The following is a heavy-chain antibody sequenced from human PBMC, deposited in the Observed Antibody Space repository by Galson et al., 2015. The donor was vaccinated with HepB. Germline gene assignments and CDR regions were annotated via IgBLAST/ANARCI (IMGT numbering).Heavy chain of an antibody. CDR2: ISSSGSTI. Sequence: SLRLSCAASGFTFSSYEMNWVRQAPGKGLEWVSYISSSGSTIYYADSVKGRFTISRDNAKNSLYLQMNSLRAEDTAVYYCARSGDYYDSSGYYYAPFDYWGQGTLVTVSS. J-gene: IGHJ4*02. D-gene: IGHD3-22*01. CDR3: ARSGDYYDSSGYYYAPFDY. V-gene: IGHV3-48*03. CDR1: GFTFSSYE.